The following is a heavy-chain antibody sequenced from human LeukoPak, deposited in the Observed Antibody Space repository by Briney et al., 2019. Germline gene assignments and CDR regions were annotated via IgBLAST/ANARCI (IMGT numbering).Heavy chain of an antibody. Sequence: PGGSLRLSCAASGFTFSSYSMNWVRQAPGKGLEWVSSISSSSSYIYYADSVKGRFTISRDNAKNSLYLQMNSLRGEDTAVYYCAKDLGQWLVLHGMDVWGQGTTVTVSS. CDR2: ISSSSSYI. CDR3: AKDLGQWLVLHGMDV. V-gene: IGHV3-21*01. J-gene: IGHJ6*02. CDR1: GFTFSSYS. D-gene: IGHD6-19*01.